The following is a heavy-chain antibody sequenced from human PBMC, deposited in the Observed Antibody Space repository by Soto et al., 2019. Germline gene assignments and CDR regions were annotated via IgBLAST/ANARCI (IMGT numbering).Heavy chain of an antibody. CDR1: GYTFTNYA. V-gene: IGHV1-3*01. CDR2: INGGNGNT. D-gene: IGHD3-10*01. CDR3: ARGAYSSGSYYYYGMDV. J-gene: IGHJ6*02. Sequence: ASVKVSCKASGYTFTNYAIHWVRQAPGQRLEWMGWINGGNGNTKYSQNFQGRVTITRDTSASTAYMELSSLRSEDMSIYYCARGAYSSGSYYYYGMDVWGQGTTVTVSS.